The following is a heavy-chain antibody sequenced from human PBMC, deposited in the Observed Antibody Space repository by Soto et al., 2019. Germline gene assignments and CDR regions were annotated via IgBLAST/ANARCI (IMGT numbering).Heavy chain of an antibody. CDR2: IYYTGTT. CDR1: GDPLSSGSYY. J-gene: IGHJ5*02. CDR3: ARAASQYFDLLSAFHP. D-gene: IGHD3-9*01. Sequence: SETLSLTCTVSGDPLSSGSYYWSWIRQSPGKRLEWIAYIYYTGTTKYNPSLKSRVTISVDTSKNQFSLRLTSVTAADTAVYYCARAASQYFDLLSAFHPWGQGTLVTVSS. V-gene: IGHV4-61*01.